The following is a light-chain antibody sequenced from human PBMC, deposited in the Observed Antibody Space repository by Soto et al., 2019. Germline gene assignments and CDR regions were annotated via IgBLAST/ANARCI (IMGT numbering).Light chain of an antibody. Sequence: VFTQPPGTLSLSPVERATLSCRASQSVSNNYLAWYQQKPGQAPRLLIYGASNRATGIPDRFSGSGSGTDFTLTISRLEPEDFAVYYCQQYGSSGTFGQGTKVDI. CDR1: QSVSNNY. J-gene: IGKJ1*01. CDR2: GAS. V-gene: IGKV3-20*01. CDR3: QQYGSSGT.